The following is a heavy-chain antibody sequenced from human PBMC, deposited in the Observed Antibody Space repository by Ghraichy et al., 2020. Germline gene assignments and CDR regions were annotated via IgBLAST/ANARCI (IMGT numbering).Heavy chain of an antibody. CDR2: ISSSSSTI. CDR1: GFTFSSYS. D-gene: IGHD3-16*02. V-gene: IGHV3-48*04. Sequence: GGSLRLSCAASGFTFSSYSMNWVRQAPGKGLEWVSYISSSSSTIYYADSVKGRFTISRDNAKNSLYLQMNSLRAEDTAVYYCARDQTRLGELSFDYWGQGTLVTVSS. CDR3: ARDQTRLGELSFDY. J-gene: IGHJ4*02.